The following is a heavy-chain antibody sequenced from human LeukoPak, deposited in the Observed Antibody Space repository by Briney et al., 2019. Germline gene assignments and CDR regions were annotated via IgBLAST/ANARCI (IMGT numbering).Heavy chain of an antibody. CDR1: GFTFSSYA. Sequence: GGSLRLSCAASGFTFSSYAMSWVRQAPGKGLEWVSAISGSGDSTYYADSVKGRFTISRDNSKNTLYLQMNSLRAEDTAVYYCAKDLILWFREFDYWGQGTLVTVSS. CDR3: AKDLILWFREFDY. D-gene: IGHD3-10*01. V-gene: IGHV3-23*01. J-gene: IGHJ4*02. CDR2: ISGSGDST.